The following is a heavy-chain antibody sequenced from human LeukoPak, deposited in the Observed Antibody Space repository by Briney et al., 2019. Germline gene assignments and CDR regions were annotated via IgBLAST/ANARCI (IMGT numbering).Heavy chain of an antibody. Sequence: SETLSLTCTVTGVSIRSHYWSWLRQPPGKGLGWIGYIYYSGSTQYNPSLTSRVTISVNTSKIQFSLKLSSVTAADTAVYSCAVYQMASDRWGAFDIWGQGTMVTVSS. CDR1: GVSIRSHY. J-gene: IGHJ3*02. CDR3: AVYQMASDRWGAFDI. V-gene: IGHV4-59*11. D-gene: IGHD5-24*01. CDR2: IYYSGST.